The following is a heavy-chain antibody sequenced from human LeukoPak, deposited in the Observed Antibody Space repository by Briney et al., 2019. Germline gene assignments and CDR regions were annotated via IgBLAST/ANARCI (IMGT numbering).Heavy chain of an antibody. CDR3: ARGVGTTWSYGMDV. CDR1: GGSFSGYY. V-gene: IGHV4-31*11. J-gene: IGHJ6*02. Sequence: SETLSLTCAVYGGSFSGYYWSWIRQHPGKGLEWIGYIYNSGSTYYNPSLKSRVTISVDTSKNQLSLKLSSVTAADAAVYYCARGVGTTWSYGMDVWGQGTTVTVSS. CDR2: IYNSGST. D-gene: IGHD1-1*01.